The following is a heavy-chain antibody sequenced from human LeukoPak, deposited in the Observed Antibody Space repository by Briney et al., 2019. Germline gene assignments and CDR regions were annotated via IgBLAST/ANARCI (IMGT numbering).Heavy chain of an antibody. D-gene: IGHD1-26*01. CDR2: ILPIFGTA. CDR3: ARGVVGATTGAYSFDY. J-gene: IGHJ4*02. V-gene: IGHV1-69*13. CDR1: GGTFGSSA. Sequence: ASVKVSCKASGGTFGSSAISWVRQAPGQGLEWMGGILPIFGTANYAQRFQGRVTITADESTSTAYMELSSLRSEDTAVYYCARGVVGATTGAYSFDYWGQGTLVTVSS.